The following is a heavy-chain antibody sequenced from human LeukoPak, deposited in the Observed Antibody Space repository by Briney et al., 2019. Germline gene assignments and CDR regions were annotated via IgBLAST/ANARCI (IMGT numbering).Heavy chain of an antibody. Sequence: GGSLRLSCAASGFTFSSYAMHWVRQAPRKGLEFVSAISSDGDRTFYANSVKGRYTISRDNSKNTLYLQMGSLRGEDMAVYYCARDTRLWYYYMDVWGKGTTVTVSS. D-gene: IGHD3-16*01. CDR2: ISSDGDRT. J-gene: IGHJ6*03. CDR3: ARDTRLWYYYMDV. V-gene: IGHV3-64*01. CDR1: GFTFSSYA.